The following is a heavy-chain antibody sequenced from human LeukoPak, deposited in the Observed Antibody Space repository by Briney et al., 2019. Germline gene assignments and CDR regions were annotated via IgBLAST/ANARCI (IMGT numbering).Heavy chain of an antibody. CDR1: GFTFSSYW. CDR3: ARGPPVGYCSSTSCRLYYFDY. V-gene: IGHV3-7*01. Sequence: PGGSLRLSCAASGFTFSSYWMSWVRQAPGKGLEWVANIKQDGSEKYYVDSVKGRFTISRDNAKNSLYLQMNSLRAEDTAVYYCARGPPVGYCSSTSCRLYYFDYWGQGTLATVSS. D-gene: IGHD2-2*01. J-gene: IGHJ4*02. CDR2: IKQDGSEK.